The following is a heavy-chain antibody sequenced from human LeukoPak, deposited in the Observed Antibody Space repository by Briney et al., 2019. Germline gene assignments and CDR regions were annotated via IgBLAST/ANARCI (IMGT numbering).Heavy chain of an antibody. J-gene: IGHJ4*02. D-gene: IGHD1-26*01. Sequence: GGSLRLSCAASGFTFSRYAMNCVRQAPGKGLEYVSSISYNGGSTYYANSVRGRFTISRDNSKNTLYLQMGSLRAEDMAVYYCARLAGGSYSDYWGQGILVTVSS. CDR2: ISYNGGST. CDR1: GFTFSRYA. CDR3: ARLAGGSYSDY. V-gene: IGHV3-64*01.